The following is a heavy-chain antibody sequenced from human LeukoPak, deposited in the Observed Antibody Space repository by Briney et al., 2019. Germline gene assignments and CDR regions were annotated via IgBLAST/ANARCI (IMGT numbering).Heavy chain of an antibody. V-gene: IGHV3-21*01. D-gene: IGHD2-2*02. Sequence: GGSLRLSCAASGFTFSGYSMNWVRQAPGKGLEWVSSISSSSSYIYYADSVKDRFTISRDNAKNSLYLQMNSLRAEDTAVYYCARECASTSCYTWEGDYWGQGTLVTVSS. CDR3: ARECASTSCYTWEGDY. CDR2: ISSSSSYI. CDR1: GFTFSGYS. J-gene: IGHJ4*02.